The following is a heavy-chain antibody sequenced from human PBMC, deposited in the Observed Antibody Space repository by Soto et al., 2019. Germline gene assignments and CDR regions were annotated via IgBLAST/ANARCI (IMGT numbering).Heavy chain of an antibody. CDR1: GGTFSSYA. CDR3: ARVGGIVVVPAGLDY. Sequence: QVQLVQSGAEVKKPGSSVKVSCKASGGTFSSYAISWVRQDPGQGLEWMGGIIPIFGTANYAQKFQGRVMITADESPSTGYMEMSGQGSEDTAVYYCARVGGIVVVPAGLDYWGQGTLVTVSS. V-gene: IGHV1-69*01. J-gene: IGHJ4*02. CDR2: IIPIFGTA. D-gene: IGHD2-2*01.